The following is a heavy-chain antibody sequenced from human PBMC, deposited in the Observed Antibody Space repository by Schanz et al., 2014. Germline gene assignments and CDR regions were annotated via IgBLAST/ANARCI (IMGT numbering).Heavy chain of an antibody. CDR2: ISNDGSIK. D-gene: IGHD6-13*01. CDR3: ARGEGWGIAAAGPKHCYYCMDV. V-gene: IGHV3-30*09. CDR1: GFTFSSYA. J-gene: IGHJ6*02. Sequence: QAQLLQFGGGVVQPGRSLRLSCAASGFTFSSYAMHWVRQAPGKGLEWVARISNDGSIKYYADSVEDRYAIARDNSMNTLYLQMSGLRAENTAVYYCARGEGWGIAAAGPKHCYYCMDVWGQGTTVTVSS.